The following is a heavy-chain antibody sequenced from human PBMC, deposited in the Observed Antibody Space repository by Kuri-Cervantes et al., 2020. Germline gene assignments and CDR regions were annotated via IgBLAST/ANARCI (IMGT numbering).Heavy chain of an antibody. CDR2: ITGTSGTT. D-gene: IGHD3-10*01. CDR3: ARRAYITSGWFDP. CDR1: GFTFSDHA. V-gene: IGHV3-23*01. J-gene: IGHJ5*02. Sequence: GESLKISCEASGFTFSDHAMGWVRQAPGKGLEWISAITGTSGTTDYADSVKGRFTMFRDNSKNTVFLQMNSLSVEDTAIYYCARRAYITSGWFDPWGQGTLVTVSS.